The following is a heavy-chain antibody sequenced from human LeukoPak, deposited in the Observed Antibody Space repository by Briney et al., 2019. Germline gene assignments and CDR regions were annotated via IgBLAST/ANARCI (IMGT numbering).Heavy chain of an antibody. J-gene: IGHJ4*02. CDR2: IKSKTDGGTT. CDR3: TTTSCSSTSCYAGY. D-gene: IGHD2-2*01. Sequence: PGGSLRLSCAASGFTFSNAWMSWVRQAPGKGLEWVGRIKSKTDGGTTDYAAPVKGRFTISRDDSKNTLYLQMNSLKTEDTAVYYCTTTSCSSTSCYAGYWGQGTLVTVSS. CDR1: GFTFSNAW. V-gene: IGHV3-15*01.